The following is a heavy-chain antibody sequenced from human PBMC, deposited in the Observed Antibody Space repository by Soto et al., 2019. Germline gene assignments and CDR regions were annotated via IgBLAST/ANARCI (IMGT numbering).Heavy chain of an antibody. V-gene: IGHV4-39*01. D-gene: IGHD3-10*01. CDR3: ERRYLHGSGKYGVDL. CDR2: ISYTGNT. Sequence: PSETLSLTCTVSGGSISSSSYYWGWIRQPPGKGLEWIGTISYTGNTFYNPSLNSRVTISVDTSKNQFSLKLSSVTAADTAVYYCERRYLHGSGKYGVDLCGQGTTVTVYS. J-gene: IGHJ6*01. CDR1: GGSISSSSYY.